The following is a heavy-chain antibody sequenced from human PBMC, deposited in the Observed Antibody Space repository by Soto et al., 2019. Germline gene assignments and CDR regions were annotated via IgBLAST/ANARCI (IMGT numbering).Heavy chain of an antibody. CDR1: GGTFGSDA. CDR3: ARDRTDSGYYTNWLDP. CDR2: IIPIFGTT. Sequence: SVKVSCKASGGTFGSDAITWVRQAPGQGLEWVGRIIPIFGTTSYAQNLQGRVTISADKSTLTSYMELHSLTSDDTALYYCARDRTDSGYYTNWLDPWGQGTQVTVSS. J-gene: IGHJ5*02. V-gene: IGHV1-69*06. D-gene: IGHD3-22*01.